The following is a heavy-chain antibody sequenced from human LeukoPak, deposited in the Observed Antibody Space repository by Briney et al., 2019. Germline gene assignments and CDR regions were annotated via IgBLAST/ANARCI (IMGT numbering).Heavy chain of an antibody. V-gene: IGHV3-20*04. Sequence: GGSLRLSCAASGFTFDDYGMSWVRQAPGKGLEWVSGINWNWGSTGCAESVKGRFTISRDNAKNSLYLKMHSLRAEDTALYYCARSYCSSTSCYSRFDYWGQGTLVTVSS. D-gene: IGHD2-2*01. J-gene: IGHJ4*02. CDR3: ARSYCSSTSCYSRFDY. CDR1: GFTFDDYG. CDR2: INWNWGST.